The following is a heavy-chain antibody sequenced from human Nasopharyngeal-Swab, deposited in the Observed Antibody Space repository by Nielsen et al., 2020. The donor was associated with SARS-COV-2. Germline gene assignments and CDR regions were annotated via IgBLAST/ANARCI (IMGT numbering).Heavy chain of an antibody. CDR3: ARVTGYYYYYMDV. J-gene: IGHJ6*03. V-gene: IGHV4-34*01. Sequence: WIRQAPGKGLEWIGEINHSGSTNYNPSLKSRVTISVDTSKNQFSLKLSSVTAADTAVYYCARVTGYYYYYMDVWGKGTTVTVS. D-gene: IGHD3-9*01. CDR2: INHSGST.